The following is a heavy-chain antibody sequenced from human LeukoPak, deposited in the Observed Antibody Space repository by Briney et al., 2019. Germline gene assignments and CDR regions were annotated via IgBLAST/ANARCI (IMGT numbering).Heavy chain of an antibody. J-gene: IGHJ5*02. Sequence: SETLSLTFAVSGVSIISINWWHWVRQPPGKGLEWIGEIYHSGSTNYNPSLKSRVTISVDKSKNQFSLKLTCVTAADTAVYSCSRLPDPWGQGTLVTVSS. CDR2: IYHSGST. CDR3: SRLPDP. V-gene: IGHV4-4*02. CDR1: GVSIISINW.